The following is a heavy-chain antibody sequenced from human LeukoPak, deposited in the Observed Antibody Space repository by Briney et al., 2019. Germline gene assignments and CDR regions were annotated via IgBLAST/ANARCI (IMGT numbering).Heavy chain of an antibody. CDR1: GGSISSSSYY. Sequence: PSETLSLTCTVSGGSISSSSYYWGWIRQPPGKGLEWIGSIYYSGSTYYNPSLKSRVTISVDTSKNQFSLKLSSVTAADTAVYYCASAQRLRVFYLDYWGQGTLVTVSS. CDR2: IYYSGST. CDR3: ASAQRLRVFYLDY. J-gene: IGHJ4*02. V-gene: IGHV4-39*07. D-gene: IGHD4-17*01.